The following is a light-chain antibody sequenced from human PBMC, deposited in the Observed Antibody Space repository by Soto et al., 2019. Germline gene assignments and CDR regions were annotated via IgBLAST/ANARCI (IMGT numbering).Light chain of an antibody. Sequence: IQLTQSASFLSASVGDRVTITFRASQGISSYLAWYQQKPGKAPKLLIYAASTLQSGVPSRFSGSGSGTEFTLTISSLQPEDFATYYCQQLNSYPITFGQGTRLEIK. J-gene: IGKJ5*01. CDR1: QGISSY. CDR3: QQLNSYPIT. V-gene: IGKV1-9*01. CDR2: AAS.